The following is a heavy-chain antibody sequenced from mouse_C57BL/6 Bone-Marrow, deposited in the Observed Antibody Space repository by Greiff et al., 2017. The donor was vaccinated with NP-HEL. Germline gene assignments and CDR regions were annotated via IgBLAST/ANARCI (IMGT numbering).Heavy chain of an antibody. CDR2: INPNNGGT. D-gene: IGHD2-4*01. Sequence: VQLQQSGPELVKPGASVKIPCKASGYTFTDYNLAWVQQSHGKSLEWIGDINPNNGGTIYNQKFKGKATLTVDKSSSTAYMELRSLTSEDTAVYYCARYDYDVGGYYFDYWGQGTTLTVSS. V-gene: IGHV1-18*01. CDR3: ARYDYDVGGYYFDY. J-gene: IGHJ2*01. CDR1: GYTFTDYN.